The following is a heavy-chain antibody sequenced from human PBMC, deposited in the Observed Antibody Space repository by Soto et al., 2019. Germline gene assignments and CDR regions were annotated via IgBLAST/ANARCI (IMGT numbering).Heavy chain of an antibody. CDR1: GYSFTSYW. CDR3: ARRRSYYDSSGYPLAP. CDR2: IDPSDSYT. D-gene: IGHD3-22*01. V-gene: IGHV5-10-1*01. Sequence: PGESLKISFKGSGYSFTSYWISWVRQMPGKGLEWMGRIDPSDSYTNYSPSFQGHVTISADKSISTAYLQWSSLKASDTAMYYCARRRSYYDSSGYPLAPWGQGTLVTVSS. J-gene: IGHJ5*02.